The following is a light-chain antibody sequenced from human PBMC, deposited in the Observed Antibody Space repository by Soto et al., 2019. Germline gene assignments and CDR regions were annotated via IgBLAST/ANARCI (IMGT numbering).Light chain of an antibody. V-gene: IGLV2-14*02. CDR3: SSYTSISSLGV. Sequence: QSALTQPASVSGSPGQSITISCTGTSSDVGSHNFVSWYQQRPGKAPKLMIFEVTKRPSGVSSRFSGSKSGNTASLTISGLQAEDEADYYCSSYTSISSLGVFGTGTKLTVL. CDR1: SSDVGSHNF. CDR2: EVT. J-gene: IGLJ1*01.